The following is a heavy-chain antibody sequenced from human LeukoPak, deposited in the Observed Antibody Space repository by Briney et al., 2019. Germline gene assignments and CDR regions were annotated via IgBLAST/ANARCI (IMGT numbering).Heavy chain of an antibody. Sequence: GASVKVSCKASGYTFTSYGISWVRQAPGQGLEWMGWISAYNGNTNYAQKPQGRVTMTTDTSTSTACMELRSLRSDDTAVYYCARDVSSSWYTRPDYWGQGTLVTVSS. V-gene: IGHV1-18*01. CDR1: GYTFTSYG. D-gene: IGHD6-13*01. J-gene: IGHJ4*02. CDR2: ISAYNGNT. CDR3: ARDVSSSWYTRPDY.